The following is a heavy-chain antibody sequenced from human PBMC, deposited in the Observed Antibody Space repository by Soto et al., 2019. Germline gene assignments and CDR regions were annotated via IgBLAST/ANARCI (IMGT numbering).Heavy chain of an antibody. CDR2: MSYDGSNE. D-gene: IGHD1-26*01. V-gene: IGHV3-30*18. CDR1: GFTFSHYA. J-gene: IGHJ4*02. Sequence: VQLVESGGGVVQPGRSLRLSCAASGFTFSHYAMHWVRQAPGKGLEWVALMSYDGSNEYYADSVKGRFTISRDNSKNTLYLQMNSLRAEDTAVYYCAKDGSHNVDYWGQGTLVTVSS. CDR3: AKDGSHNVDY.